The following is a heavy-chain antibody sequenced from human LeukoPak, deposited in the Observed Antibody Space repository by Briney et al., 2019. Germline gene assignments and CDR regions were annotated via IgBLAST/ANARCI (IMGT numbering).Heavy chain of an antibody. CDR1: GYTFTSCY. Sequence: ASVKVSCKALGYTFTSCYMHWVRQAPGQGLEWMGIINPSGGSTSYAQNFQGRVTMTRDTSTSTVYMELSSLRSEDTAVYYCAREEDYYGSGSYSSSFDYWGQGTLVTVSS. J-gene: IGHJ4*02. V-gene: IGHV1-46*01. CDR3: AREEDYYGSGSYSSSFDY. D-gene: IGHD3-10*01. CDR2: INPSGGST.